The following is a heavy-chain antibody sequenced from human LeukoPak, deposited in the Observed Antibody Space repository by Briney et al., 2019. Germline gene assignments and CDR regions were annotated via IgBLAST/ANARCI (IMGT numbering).Heavy chain of an antibody. CDR2: IHTSGNT. CDR1: GGSINSYY. Sequence: PSETLSPTCTISGGSINSYYWTWIRQPAGKGLKWIGRIHTSGNTDYNPSLQSRITMSVDTSKNQFSLKLSSVTAADTAVYYCAREGSMTARPFVSIDYWGQGTLVTVSS. J-gene: IGHJ4*02. D-gene: IGHD6-6*01. CDR3: AREGSMTARPFVSIDY. V-gene: IGHV4-4*07.